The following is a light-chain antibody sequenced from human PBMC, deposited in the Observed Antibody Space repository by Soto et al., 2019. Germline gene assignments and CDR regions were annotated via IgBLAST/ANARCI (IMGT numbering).Light chain of an antibody. CDR2: GIY. J-gene: IGKJ1*01. CDR1: QNIESN. Sequence: DIVMTQSPVTLSVSPGESATLSCRASQNIESNLAWYQQKPGQSPTLLIYGIYIRATGVPVRFTGSGSGTEFTLTISSLQSEDFAVYYCQQYNNWPRTFGQGTKVDIK. CDR3: QQYNNWPRT. V-gene: IGKV3-15*01.